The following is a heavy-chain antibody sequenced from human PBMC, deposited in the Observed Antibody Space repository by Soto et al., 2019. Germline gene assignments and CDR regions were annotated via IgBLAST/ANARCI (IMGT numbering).Heavy chain of an antibody. V-gene: IGHV3-49*03. CDR1: GFTFGDYA. CDR3: TRDQKYYDSWSGYYTGNYYYGMDV. Sequence: GGSLRLSCTASGFTFGDYAMSWFRQAPGKGLEWVGFIRSKAYGGTTEYAASVKGRFTISRDDSKSIAYLQMNSLKTEDTAVYYCTRDQKYYDSWSGYYTGNYYYGMDVWGQGTTVTVSS. CDR2: IRSKAYGGTT. D-gene: IGHD3-3*01. J-gene: IGHJ6*02.